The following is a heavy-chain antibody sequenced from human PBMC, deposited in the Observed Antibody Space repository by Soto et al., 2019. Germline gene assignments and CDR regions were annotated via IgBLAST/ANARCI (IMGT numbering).Heavy chain of an antibody. V-gene: IGHV3-73*01. D-gene: IGHD6-13*01. CDR3: TRPPSMELVEAADAFDI. Sequence: PGGSLTLACAASRVPFSGSAMDWVRQTSGKGLEWVGRIRSKANSYATAYAASVKGRFTISRDDSKNTAYLQMNSLKTEDTAVYYCTRPPSMELVEAADAFDIWGKGTMVPVSS. CDR1: RVPFSGSA. J-gene: IGHJ3*02. CDR2: IRSKANSYAT.